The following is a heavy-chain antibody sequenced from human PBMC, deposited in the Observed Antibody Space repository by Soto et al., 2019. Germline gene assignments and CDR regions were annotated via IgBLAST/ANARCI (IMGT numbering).Heavy chain of an antibody. D-gene: IGHD3-9*01. J-gene: IGHJ4*02. CDR2: IKQDGSEK. CDR1: GFTFSSDW. Sequence: RLSCAAPGFTFSSDWMSWVRQAPGKGLEWVATIKQDGSEKYYVDSVRGRFTVSRDNAKNSLYLEMNSLRAEDTAVYYCARGDYFDRRFDYWGQGTLVTVSS. V-gene: IGHV3-7*03. CDR3: ARGDYFDRRFDY.